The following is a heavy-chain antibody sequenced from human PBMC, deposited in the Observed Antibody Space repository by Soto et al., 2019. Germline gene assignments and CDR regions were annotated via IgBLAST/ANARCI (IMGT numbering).Heavy chain of an antibody. V-gene: IGHV5-51*01. J-gene: IGHJ4*02. CDR3: ARGGAAYGLDY. D-gene: IGHD3-10*01. CDR2: IYPGDSET. CDR1: GYRFMDWW. Sequence: GESLKISCKGSGYRFMDWWICWVRQMPGKGLEWMGIIYPGDSETRYSPSFQGQVTISHDKSISTAFLQWSSLQASDSGMYYCARGGAAYGLDYWGQGTLVTVSS.